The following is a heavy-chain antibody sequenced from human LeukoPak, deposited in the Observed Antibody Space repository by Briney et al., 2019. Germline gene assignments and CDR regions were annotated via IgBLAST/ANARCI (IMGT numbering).Heavy chain of an antibody. J-gene: IGHJ6*02. Sequence: AAALEISCQGAGSFFTDYWSGGGRQLAGEGLGWRGIIFPDDSDTKYSPSFQGQVTISVDKSISTAYLQWSSLKASATAMYYCARHGLAGCIGGRCFTSFHYYGMDVWGQGTTVTVSS. CDR2: IFPDDSDT. V-gene: IGHV5-51*01. CDR3: ARHGLAGCIGGRCFTSFHYYGMDV. CDR1: GSFFTDYW. D-gene: IGHD2-15*01.